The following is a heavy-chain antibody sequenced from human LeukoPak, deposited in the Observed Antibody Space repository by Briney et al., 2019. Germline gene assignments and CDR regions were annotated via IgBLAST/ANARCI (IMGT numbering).Heavy chain of an antibody. V-gene: IGHV3-73*01. CDR2: IRSKANSYAT. Sequence: PGGSLRLSCAASGFTFSGSAMHWVRQASGKGLEWVGRIRSKANSYATAYAASVKGRFTISRDDSKNTAYLQMNSLKTEDTAAYYCTRHQYSSGWEIDYWGQGTLVTVSS. CDR3: TRHQYSSGWEIDY. CDR1: GFTFSGSA. J-gene: IGHJ4*02. D-gene: IGHD6-19*01.